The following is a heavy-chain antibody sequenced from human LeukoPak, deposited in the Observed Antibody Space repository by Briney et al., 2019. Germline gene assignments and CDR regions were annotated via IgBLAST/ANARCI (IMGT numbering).Heavy chain of an antibody. Sequence: GGSLRLSCAASGFTFSSYGMRWVRQAPGKGLEWVAVIWYDGSNKYYADSVKGRFTISRDNSKNTLYLQMNSLRAEDTAVYYCARDRYSSSGPFDYWGQGTLVTVSS. D-gene: IGHD6-6*01. CDR2: IWYDGSNK. CDR1: GFTFSSYG. V-gene: IGHV3-33*01. CDR3: ARDRYSSSGPFDY. J-gene: IGHJ4*02.